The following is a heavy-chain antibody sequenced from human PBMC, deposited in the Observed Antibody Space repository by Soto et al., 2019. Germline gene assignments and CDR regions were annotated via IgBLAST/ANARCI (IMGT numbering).Heavy chain of an antibody. Sequence: QVQLQESGPGLVKPSEPLSLTCTVSGGSISSYYWSWIRQPPGKGLEWSGYIYYSGSTNYNPALKRRVTISVDTSNKQFSLKLSSVTAADTAGYYCASHGSSSLVELWGRGTLVTVSS. V-gene: IGHV4-59*08. J-gene: IGHJ2*01. D-gene: IGHD6-13*01. CDR1: GGSISSYY. CDR3: ASHGSSSLVEL. CDR2: IYYSGST.